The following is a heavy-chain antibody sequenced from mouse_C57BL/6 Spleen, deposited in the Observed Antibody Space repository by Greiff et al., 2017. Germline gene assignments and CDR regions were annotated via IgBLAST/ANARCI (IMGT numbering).Heavy chain of an antibody. CDR3: ARIYYGSSYGYYFDY. CDR2: INPNNGGT. D-gene: IGHD1-1*01. Sequence: VQLQQSGPELVKPGASVKISCKASGYTFTDYYMNWVKQSHGKSLEWIGDINPNNGGTSYNQKFKGKATLTVDKSSSTAYMELRSLTSEDSAVYYCARIYYGSSYGYYFDYWGQGTTLTVSS. CDR1: GYTFTDYY. J-gene: IGHJ2*01. V-gene: IGHV1-26*01.